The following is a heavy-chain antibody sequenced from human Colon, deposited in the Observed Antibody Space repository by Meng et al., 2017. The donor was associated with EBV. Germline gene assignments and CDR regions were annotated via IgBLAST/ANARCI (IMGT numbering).Heavy chain of an antibody. CDR2: IYYSGST. CDR3: ASYGPCSGNNCPLSSFDH. D-gene: IGHD2-15*01. V-gene: IGHV4-30-4*01. Sequence: LRLAGPVCAKPYPTRARTFLASCCSIRSGDSYWSWIRHAPGKGLEWIGYIYYSGSTYYNPSLRSRITISVDTSKNQFSLRLRSVTAADTAVYYCASYGPCSGNNCPLSSFDHWGQGTLVTVSS. J-gene: IGHJ4*02. CDR1: CCSIRSGDSY.